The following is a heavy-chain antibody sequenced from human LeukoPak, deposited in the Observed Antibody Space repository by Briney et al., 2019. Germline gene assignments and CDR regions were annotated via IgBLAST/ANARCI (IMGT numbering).Heavy chain of an antibody. CDR3: ASILTYYYGSGSCYIDC. CDR1: GGSISSSSYS. V-gene: IGHV4-39*01. CDR2: IFYSGST. D-gene: IGHD3-10*01. J-gene: IGHJ4*02. Sequence: PSETLSLTCTVSGGSISSSSYSWGWIRQPPGKGLEWIGSIFYSGSTYYNPSLKGRVTISLDTSKNQFSLKVSSVTAADTAVYYCASILTYYYGSGSCYIDCWGQGTLVTVSS.